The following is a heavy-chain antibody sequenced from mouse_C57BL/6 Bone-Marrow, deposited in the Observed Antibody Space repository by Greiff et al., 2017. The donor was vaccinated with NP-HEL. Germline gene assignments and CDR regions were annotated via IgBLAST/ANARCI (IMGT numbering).Heavy chain of an antibody. Sequence: EVQRVESVAELVRPGASVKLSCTASGYTIKNTYMHWVKQRPGQGLEWIGRFDPANGNIKYDPKFQGKATLTADTSSNTVYLQLSSLTSEDTAIYCCARQDCGSSYVFGDRGQGTTLTVSS. CDR3: ARQDCGSSYVFGD. CDR2: FDPANGNI. J-gene: IGHJ2*01. CDR1: GYTIKNTY. V-gene: IGHV14-3*01. D-gene: IGHD1-1*01.